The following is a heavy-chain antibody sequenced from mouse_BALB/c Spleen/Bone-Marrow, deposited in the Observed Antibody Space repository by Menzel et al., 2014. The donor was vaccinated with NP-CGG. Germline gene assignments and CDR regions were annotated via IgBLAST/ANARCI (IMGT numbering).Heavy chain of an antibody. CDR3: AREGDGSYWCFDV. CDR1: GFDFSRYW. Sequence: DVQLQESGGGLVQPGGSLKLSCAASGFDFSRYWMSWVRQAPGKGLEWIGEINPDSSTINYTPSLKDKFIISRDNAKNTLYLQMSKVRSEDTALYYCAREGDGSYWCFDVWGAGTTVTVSS. D-gene: IGHD2-3*01. CDR2: INPDSSTI. V-gene: IGHV4-1*02. J-gene: IGHJ1*01.